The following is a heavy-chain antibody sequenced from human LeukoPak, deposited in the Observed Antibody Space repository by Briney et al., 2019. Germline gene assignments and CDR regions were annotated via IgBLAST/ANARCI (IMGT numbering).Heavy chain of an antibody. J-gene: IGHJ4*02. Sequence: SETLSLTCTVSGGSISSYYWSWIRQPPGKGLEWIGYIYYSGSTNYSPSLKSRVTISVDTSKNQFSLKLSSVTAADTAVYYCARADYGLYVDYWGQGTLVTVSS. CDR3: ARADYGLYVDY. CDR2: IYYSGST. CDR1: GGSISSYY. D-gene: IGHD4-17*01. V-gene: IGHV4-59*01.